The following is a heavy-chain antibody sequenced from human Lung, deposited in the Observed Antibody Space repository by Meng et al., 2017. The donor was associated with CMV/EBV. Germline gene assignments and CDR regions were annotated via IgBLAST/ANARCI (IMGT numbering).Heavy chain of an antibody. CDR1: GGSSSSYY. Sequence: SXTLSLXCAVSGGSSSSYYWSWIRQPPGKRLEWIGYIYYSGSTSYNPSLKSRVTISVDTSKNQFSLKLSSVTAADTAVYYCARGSGYYGSGSYYSRYYYGMDVWXQGTTVTFSS. J-gene: IGHJ6*02. V-gene: IGHV4-59*01. D-gene: IGHD3-10*01. CDR2: IYYSGST. CDR3: ARGSGYYGSGSYYSRYYYGMDV.